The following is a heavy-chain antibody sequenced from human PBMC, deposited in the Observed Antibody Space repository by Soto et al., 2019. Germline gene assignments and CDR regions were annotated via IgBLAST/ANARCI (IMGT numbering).Heavy chain of an antibody. CDR3: AKPPGFNIVVTAYFDY. J-gene: IGHJ4*02. CDR2: ISASAITT. V-gene: IGHV3-23*04. CDR1: GFTFSAYA. D-gene: IGHD2-15*01. Sequence: EVQLVDSGGGLVQPGESLRLSCAGSGFTFSAYAMSWVRQAPGKGLERVSSISASAITTYNTESVRGRFTISRDNSSNTVYLQMNSLRAEDTVVYFCAKPPGFNIVVTAYFDYWGGGTRVTVSS.